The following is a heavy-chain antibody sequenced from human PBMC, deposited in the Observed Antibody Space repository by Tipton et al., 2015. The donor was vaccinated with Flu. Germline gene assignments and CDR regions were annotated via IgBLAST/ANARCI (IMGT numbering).Heavy chain of an antibody. CDR1: GFTFSSYA. V-gene: IGHV3-33*01. D-gene: IGHD3-9*01. Sequence: QLVQSGGGVVQPGRSLRLSCVASGFTFSSYAMHWVRQAPGKGLEWVAGIWYDGSNKYYADSVKGRFTISRDNSKSTLYLQMNSLRAEDTAVYYCARGYDILTDGGGYFDYWGQGTLVTVSS. J-gene: IGHJ4*02. CDR2: IWYDGSNK. CDR3: ARGYDILTDGGGYFDY.